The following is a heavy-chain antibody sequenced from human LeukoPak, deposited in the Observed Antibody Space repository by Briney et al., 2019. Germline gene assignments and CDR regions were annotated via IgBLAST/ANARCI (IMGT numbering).Heavy chain of an antibody. Sequence: GESLQISCEGSGYSFTTYWIGWVRQMPGKGLEWMGIIYPGDSDTKYSPSLQGQVTISADKSINTAYLQWSSLKASDTAIYYCARLFSGGDSPYFDYWGQGTLVTVSS. V-gene: IGHV5-51*01. D-gene: IGHD4-23*01. CDR3: ARLFSGGDSPYFDY. CDR2: IYPGDSDT. J-gene: IGHJ4*02. CDR1: GYSFTTYW.